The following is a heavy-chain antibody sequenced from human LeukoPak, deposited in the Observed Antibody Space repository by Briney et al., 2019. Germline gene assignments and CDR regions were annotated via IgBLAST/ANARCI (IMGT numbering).Heavy chain of an antibody. J-gene: IGHJ4*02. CDR2: ISYDGSNK. D-gene: IGHD1-1*01. Sequence: GGSLRLSCAASGFTFSSYAMHWVRQAPGKGLEWVAVISYDGSNKYYADSVKGRFTISRDNSKNTLYLQMNSLRADDTAVYYCAKISWDGRGTFDWGQGTLVTVSS. V-gene: IGHV3-30*04. CDR1: GFTFSSYA. CDR3: AKISWDGRGTFD.